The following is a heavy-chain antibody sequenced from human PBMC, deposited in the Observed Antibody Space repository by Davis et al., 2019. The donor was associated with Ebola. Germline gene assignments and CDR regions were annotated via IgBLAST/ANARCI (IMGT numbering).Heavy chain of an antibody. CDR3: ARQPLMVIYWFDP. CDR1: GGSISSSSYY. CDR2: IYYSGST. V-gene: IGHV4-39*01. D-gene: IGHD3-22*01. Sequence: SETLSFTCTVSGGSISSSSYYWGWIRQPPGKGLEWIGSIYYSGSTYYNPSLKSRVTISVDTSKNQFSLKLSSVTAADTAVYYCARQPLMVIYWFDPWGQGTLVTVSS. J-gene: IGHJ5*02.